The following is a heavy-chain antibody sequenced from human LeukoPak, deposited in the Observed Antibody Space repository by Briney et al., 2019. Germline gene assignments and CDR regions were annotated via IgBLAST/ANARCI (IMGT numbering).Heavy chain of an antibody. V-gene: IGHV3-23*01. Sequence: GGSLRLSCAASEFTFSSYAMQWVRHAPGKGLEWVSGITVSGGTTYYTDSREGRFTISRDTSQNALYLQMNSLRAEDSAVYYCAKYLTARGPPYALDVWGQGTTVTVSS. J-gene: IGHJ6*02. CDR1: EFTFSSYA. CDR2: ITVSGGTT. D-gene: IGHD1-14*01. CDR3: AKYLTARGPPYALDV.